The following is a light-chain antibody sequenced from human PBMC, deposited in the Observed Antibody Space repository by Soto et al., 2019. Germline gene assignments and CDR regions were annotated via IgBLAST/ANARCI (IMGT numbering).Light chain of an antibody. CDR3: SSHGGYNPYV. J-gene: IGLJ1*01. Sequence: QSALTQPPSASGSPGQSVAISCTETTSDIGGYDHVSWYQQHPGKAPKLIIYEVNKRPSGVPDRFSGSKSGNTASLTVSGLQAEDEADYYCSSHGGYNPYVFGPGTKLTVL. CDR1: TSDIGGYDH. CDR2: EVN. V-gene: IGLV2-8*01.